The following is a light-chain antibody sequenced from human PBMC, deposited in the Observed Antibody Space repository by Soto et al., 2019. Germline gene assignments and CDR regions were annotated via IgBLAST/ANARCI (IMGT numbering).Light chain of an antibody. CDR1: QSVSNIY. V-gene: IGKV3-20*01. J-gene: IGKJ1*01. CDR2: GAS. Sequence: ERVMTQSPATVSVSPGETATLSCRASQSVSNIYLGWYQQKPGQAPRLLIYGASSRATGIPDRFSGSGSGTDFTLTIGRLEPEDFAVYYCQQYGNSPRWTFGQGTKVDI. CDR3: QQYGNSPRWT.